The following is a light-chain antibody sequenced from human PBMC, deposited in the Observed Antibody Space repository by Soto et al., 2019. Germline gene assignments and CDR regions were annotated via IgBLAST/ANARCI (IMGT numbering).Light chain of an antibody. CDR3: QQYDNLPFT. V-gene: IGKV1-33*01. CDR1: QDISNY. CDR2: DAS. J-gene: IGKJ3*01. Sequence: DIQMTRSPSSLSASVGDRVTITCQASQDISNYLNWYQQKPGKAPKLLIYDASNLETGVPSRFSGSGSGTDFTFTISSLQPEDIATYYCQQYDNLPFTFGPGTKGISN.